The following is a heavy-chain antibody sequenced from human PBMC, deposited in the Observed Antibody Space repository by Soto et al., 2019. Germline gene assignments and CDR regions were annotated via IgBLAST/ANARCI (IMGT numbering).Heavy chain of an antibody. V-gene: IGHV5-51*01. CDR3: ARLPWFGELYYYYGMDV. D-gene: IGHD3-10*01. CDR1: GYSFTSYW. CDR2: IYPGDSDT. J-gene: IGHJ6*02. Sequence: GESLKISCKGSGYSFTSYWIGWVRQMLGKGLEWMGIIYPGDSDTRYSPSFQGQVTISADKSISTAYLQWSSLKASDTAMYYCARLPWFGELYYYYGMDVWGQGTTVTVSS.